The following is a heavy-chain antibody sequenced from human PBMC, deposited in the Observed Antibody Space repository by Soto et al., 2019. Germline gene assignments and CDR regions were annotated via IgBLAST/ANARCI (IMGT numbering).Heavy chain of an antibody. Sequence: QVHLVESGGGVVQPGRSLRLSCEASGFTFSAFGMHWVRQAPGKGLEWVATVTGSATNIYYTDSVKGRFAVSRDNSRDTLYLQMNRLTAEDTAIYYCAKGGATYGLLTHDYWGQGTLVTVSS. D-gene: IGHD3-9*01. CDR1: GFTFSAFG. CDR3: AKGGATYGLLTHDY. CDR2: VTGSATNI. J-gene: IGHJ4*02. V-gene: IGHV3-30*18.